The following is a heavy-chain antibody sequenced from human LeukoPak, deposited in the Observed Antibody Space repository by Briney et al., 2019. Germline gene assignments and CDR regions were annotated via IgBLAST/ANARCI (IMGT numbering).Heavy chain of an antibody. CDR2: IYYSGST. D-gene: IGHD3-22*01. J-gene: IGHJ2*01. V-gene: IGHV4-59*01. CDR3: AREGGYYDSRGLIHWYFDL. Sequence: PSETLSLTCTVSGGSISSYYWSWIRQPPGKGLEWIGYIYYSGSTNYNPSLKSRVTISVDTSKNQFSLKLSSVTAADTAVYYCAREGGYYDSRGLIHWYFDLWGRGTLVTVSS. CDR1: GGSISSYY.